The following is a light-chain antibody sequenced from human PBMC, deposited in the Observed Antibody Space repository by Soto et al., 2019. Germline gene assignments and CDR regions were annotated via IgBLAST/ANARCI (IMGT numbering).Light chain of an antibody. V-gene: IGKV1-8*01. CDR3: QQYYSYPLT. J-gene: IGKJ4*01. Sequence: AIRMTQSPSSFSASTGDRVTITCRASQGISSYLAWYQQKPMKAPKLLIYAASTLQSGVPSRFSGSGTGTDFTLTISCLQSEDFATYYCQQYYSYPLTIGGGTKVDIK. CDR2: AAS. CDR1: QGISSY.